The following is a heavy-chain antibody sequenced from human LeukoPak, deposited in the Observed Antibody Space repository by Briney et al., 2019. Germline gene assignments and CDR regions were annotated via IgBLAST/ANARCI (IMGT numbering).Heavy chain of an antibody. J-gene: IGHJ6*03. Sequence: SETLSLTCTVSGGSISSGGYYWSWIRQPPGKGLEWIGYIYHSGSTYYNPSLKSRVTISVDRSKNQFSLKLSSVTAADTAVYYCARPVLYYYYMDVGGKGTTVTVP. CDR1: GGSISSGGYY. V-gene: IGHV4-30-2*01. CDR2: IYHSGST. D-gene: IGHD6-6*01. CDR3: ARPVLYYYYMDV.